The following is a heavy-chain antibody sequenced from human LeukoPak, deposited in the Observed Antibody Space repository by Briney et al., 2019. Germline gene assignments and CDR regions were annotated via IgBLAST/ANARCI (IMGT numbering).Heavy chain of an antibody. Sequence: GGSLRLSCAASGFTFSSYAMSWVRQAPGKGLEWVSAISGSGGSTYHADSVKGRFTISRDNSKNTLYLQMNSLRAEDTAVYYCAKDHEQWLVRGYFDYWGQGTLVTVSS. CDR1: GFTFSSYA. J-gene: IGHJ4*02. V-gene: IGHV3-23*01. CDR3: AKDHEQWLVRGYFDY. CDR2: ISGSGGST. D-gene: IGHD6-19*01.